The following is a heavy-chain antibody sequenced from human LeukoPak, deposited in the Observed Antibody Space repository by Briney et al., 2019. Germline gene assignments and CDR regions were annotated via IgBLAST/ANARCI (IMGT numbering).Heavy chain of an antibody. CDR2: INHSGST. D-gene: IGHD2-8*01. CDR1: GGSFSSYY. CDR3: ARGSGCCTNGVCSLYYFDY. J-gene: IGHJ4*02. Sequence: SETLSLTCAVYGGSFSSYYWSWIRQPPGKGLEWIGEINHSGSTNYNPSLKSRVTISVDTSKNQFSLKLSSVTAADTAVYYCARGSGCCTNGVCSLYYFDYWGQGTLVTVSS. V-gene: IGHV4-34*01.